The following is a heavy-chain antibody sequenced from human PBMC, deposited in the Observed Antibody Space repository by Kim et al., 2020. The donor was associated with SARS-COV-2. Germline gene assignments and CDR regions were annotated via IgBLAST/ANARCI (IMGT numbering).Heavy chain of an antibody. CDR2: IVVGSGNT. Sequence: SVKVSCKASGFTFTSSAMQWVRQARGQRLEWIGWIVVGSGNTNYAQKFQERVTITRDMSTSTAYMELSSLRSEDTAVYYCAAALQTWDFWSGYSDWGQGTLVTVSS. D-gene: IGHD3-3*01. CDR3: AAALQTWDFWSGYSD. CDR1: GFTFTSSA. V-gene: IGHV1-58*02. J-gene: IGHJ4*02.